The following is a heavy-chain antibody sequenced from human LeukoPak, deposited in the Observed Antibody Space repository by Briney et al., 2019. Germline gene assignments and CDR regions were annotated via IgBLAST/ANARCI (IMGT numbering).Heavy chain of an antibody. V-gene: IGHV6-1*01. Sequence: SQTLSLTCAISGDSVSSNSAARSWIRQSPSRGLEWLGRTYYRSQWYYDYAVSVRSRVSVNPDTSKNQFSLQLNSVTPEDTAVYYCARFLGIGSQRYYFDSWGQGTLVTVSS. CDR2: TYYRSQWYY. CDR3: ARFLGIGSQRYYFDS. D-gene: IGHD6-19*01. J-gene: IGHJ4*02. CDR1: GDSVSSNSAA.